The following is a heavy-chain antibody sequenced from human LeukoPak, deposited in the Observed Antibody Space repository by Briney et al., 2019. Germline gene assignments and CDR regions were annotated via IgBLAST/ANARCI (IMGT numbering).Heavy chain of an antibody. CDR3: SRQISRGGN. CDR1: GFSFSTYW. J-gene: IGHJ4*02. CDR2: ITPDGSST. V-gene: IGHV3-74*01. D-gene: IGHD3-16*01. Sequence: GGSLRLSCAASGFSFSTYWMHWVRQVPGKGPEWVSHITPDGSSTKYADSVKDRFTISRDDAKNTLYLQMNSLRAEDTAVYYCSRQISRGGNWGQGTLVTVSS.